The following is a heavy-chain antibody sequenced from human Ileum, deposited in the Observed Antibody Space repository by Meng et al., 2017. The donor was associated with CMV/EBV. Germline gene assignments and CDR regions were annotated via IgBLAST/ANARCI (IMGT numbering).Heavy chain of an antibody. J-gene: IGHJ5*02. CDR3: ARRVRELRETTWENWLDP. CDR1: GGSISSES. D-gene: IGHD3-10*01. Sequence: QHAQGPGVGTASETLALTGTVSGGSISSESWNWIRHHAGKGLEWSGRIYTSGRTNYNTSLENRVTLSVDTSKNHFSLKLNSVTAADTAVYYCARRVRELRETTWENWLDPWGQGILVTVSS. CDR2: IYTSGRT. V-gene: IGHV4-4*07.